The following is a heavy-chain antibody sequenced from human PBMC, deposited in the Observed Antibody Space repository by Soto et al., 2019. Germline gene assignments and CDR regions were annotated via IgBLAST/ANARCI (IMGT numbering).Heavy chain of an antibody. D-gene: IGHD1-1*01. J-gene: IGHJ4*02. CDR1: GFTFSSYA. Sequence: EVQLLESGGGLVQPGGSLRLSCAASGFTFSSYAMSWVRQAPGKGLERVSSISSDGGNTYYADSVKGRFTISRDNSKNTLSLKMNSLRAVDAAVYYCAKSHYPGGNFHFPDYWGQGTLVTVSA. V-gene: IGHV3-23*01. CDR2: ISSDGGNT. CDR3: AKSHYPGGNFHFPDY.